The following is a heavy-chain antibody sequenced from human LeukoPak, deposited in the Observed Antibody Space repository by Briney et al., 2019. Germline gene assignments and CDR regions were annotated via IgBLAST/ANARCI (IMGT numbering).Heavy chain of an antibody. CDR2: MNPNSGNT. CDR1: GYTFTSYD. CDR3: ARGPYGWFGVNYYYYMDV. Sequence: ASVKVSCKASGYTFTSYDINWVRQATGQGLEWMGWMNPNSGNTGYAQKFQGRVTITGNTSISTAYMELSSLRSEDTAVYYCARGPYGWFGVNYYYYMDVWGKGTTVTVSS. J-gene: IGHJ6*03. V-gene: IGHV1-8*03. D-gene: IGHD3-10*01.